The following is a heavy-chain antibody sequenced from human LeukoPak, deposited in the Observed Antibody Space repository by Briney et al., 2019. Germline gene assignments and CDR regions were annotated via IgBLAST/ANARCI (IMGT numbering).Heavy chain of an antibody. V-gene: IGHV3-7*01. CDR1: GFTFSSYW. CDR2: IKQVESEK. D-gene: IGHD4-17*01. Sequence: EGSLTLSCAASGFTFSSYWMSWVRQAPGKGLEWVANIKQVESEKYYVALVKGRFTISRHNAKNSLYLQMHSLRAEDGAVFYCARAMRDYGDFEGPFDYWGQGTLVTVSS. J-gene: IGHJ4*02. CDR3: ARAMRDYGDFEGPFDY.